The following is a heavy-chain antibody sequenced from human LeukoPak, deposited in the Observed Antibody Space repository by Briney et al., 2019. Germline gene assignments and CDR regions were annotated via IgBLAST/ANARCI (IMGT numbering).Heavy chain of an antibody. CDR1: GGSFSGYY. CDR3: ARGLPPVEMATIALED. Sequence: SETLSLTCAVYGGSFSGYYWSWIRQPPGKGLEWIGEINHSGSTNYNPSLKSRVTISVDTSKNQSSLKLSSVTAADTAVYYCARGLPPVEMATIALEDWGQGTLVTVSS. CDR2: INHSGST. D-gene: IGHD5-24*01. J-gene: IGHJ4*02. V-gene: IGHV4-34*01.